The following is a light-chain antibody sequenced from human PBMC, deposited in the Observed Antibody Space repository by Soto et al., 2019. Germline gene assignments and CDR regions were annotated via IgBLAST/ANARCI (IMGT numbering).Light chain of an antibody. CDR1: QSVNRF. J-gene: IGKJ1*01. CDR3: HHYVGSPWA. CDR2: GAS. Sequence: EIVLTQSPGTLSLSPGERATLSCRASQSVNRFLAWFQQKPGQAPRLLIYGASNRATGIPDRFSGSGSETDFTLTITRLEPEDSAVYYCHHYVGSPWAFGQETKVEIK. V-gene: IGKV3-20*01.